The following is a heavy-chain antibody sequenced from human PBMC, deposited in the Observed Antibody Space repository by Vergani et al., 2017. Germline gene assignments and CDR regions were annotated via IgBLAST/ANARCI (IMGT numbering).Heavy chain of an antibody. V-gene: IGHV4-34*01. D-gene: IGHD7-27*01. CDR1: GGSFSGYY. Sequence: QVQLQQWGAGLLKPSETLSLTCAVYGGSFSGYYWSWIRQPPGKGLEWIGEINHSGSTNYNPSLKSRVTISVDTSKNQFSLKLSSVTAADTAVYYCARPNGGAFDYWGKGTLVTVSS. CDR2: INHSGST. CDR3: ARPNGGAFDY. J-gene: IGHJ4*02.